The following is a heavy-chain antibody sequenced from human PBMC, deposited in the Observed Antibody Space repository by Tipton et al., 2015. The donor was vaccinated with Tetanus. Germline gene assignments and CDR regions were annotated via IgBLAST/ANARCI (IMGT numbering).Heavy chain of an antibody. Sequence: TLSLTCTVSGGSISSGTYYWGWIRQPPGKGLEWIGSIYFSGSTYYNPSLKSRVTIYVDTSKKQFSPKLSSVTAADTAVYFCARYGRLPKTDPFDTWGQGTMVTVSS. CDR1: GGSISSGTYY. CDR2: IYFSGST. CDR3: ARYGRLPKTDPFDT. J-gene: IGHJ3*02. D-gene: IGHD1-26*01. V-gene: IGHV4-39*07.